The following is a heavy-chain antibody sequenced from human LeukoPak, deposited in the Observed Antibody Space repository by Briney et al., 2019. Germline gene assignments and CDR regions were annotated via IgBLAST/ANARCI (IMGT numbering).Heavy chain of an antibody. Sequence: SETLSLTCTVSGGSISSYYWSWIRQPPGKGLEWIGYIYYSGSTNYNPSLKSRVTISVDTSKNQFSLNLSSVTAADTAVYYCAKTDLPYYYGSGSTWSQGTLVTVSS. CDR2: IYYSGST. CDR3: AKTDLPYYYGSGST. CDR1: GGSISSYY. J-gene: IGHJ4*02. V-gene: IGHV4-59*01. D-gene: IGHD3-10*01.